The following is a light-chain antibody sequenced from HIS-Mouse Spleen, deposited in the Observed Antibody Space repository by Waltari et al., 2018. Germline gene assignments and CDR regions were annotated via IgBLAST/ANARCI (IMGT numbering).Light chain of an antibody. J-gene: IGLJ1*01. V-gene: IGLV1-44*01. CDR2: RNN. CDR1: SSNIGRNP. Sequence: QSVLTQPPSASGTPGQRVTISCSGSSSNIGRNPVNWYQQLPGTAPKLLIYRNNQRPSGVPDRFSGSKSGTSASLAISGLQSEDEADYYCAAWDDSLNGNYVFGTGTKVTVL. CDR3: AAWDDSLNGNYV.